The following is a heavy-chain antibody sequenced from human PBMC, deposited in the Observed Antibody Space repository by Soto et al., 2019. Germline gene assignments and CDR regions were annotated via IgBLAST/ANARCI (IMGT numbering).Heavy chain of an antibody. CDR2: IYSGGST. V-gene: IGHV3-66*01. CDR1: GFTVSSNY. D-gene: IGHD5-12*01. J-gene: IGHJ4*02. Sequence: GGSLRLSCAASGFTVSSNYMSWVRQAPGKGLEWVSVIYSGGSTYYADSVKGRFTISRDNSKNTLYLQMNSLRAEDTAVYYCARVLFGYGHLDYWGQGTLVTVSS. CDR3: ARVLFGYGHLDY.